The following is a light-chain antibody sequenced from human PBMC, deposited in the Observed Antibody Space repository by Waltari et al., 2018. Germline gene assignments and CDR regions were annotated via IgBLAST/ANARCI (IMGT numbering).Light chain of an antibody. CDR3: CSYAGGDTYV. J-gene: IGLJ1*01. CDR1: SSDVGSYNL. Sequence: QSALTQPASVSGSPGQSITISCTGTSSDVGSYNLVSWYQQHPGKAPKLMIYGGSQGPAGVSNRFSGSKAGNTASLTISGLQAEDEADYYCCSYAGGDTYVFGTGTKVTVL. CDR2: GGS. V-gene: IGLV2-23*01.